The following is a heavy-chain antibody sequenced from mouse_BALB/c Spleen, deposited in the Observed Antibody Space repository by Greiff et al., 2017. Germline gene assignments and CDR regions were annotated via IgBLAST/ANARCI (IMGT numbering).Heavy chain of an antibody. CDR1: GFSLTSYG. J-gene: IGHJ1*01. Sequence: VMLVESGPGLVAPSQSLSITCTVSGFSLTSYGVHWVRQPPGKGLEWLGVIWAGGSTNYNSALMSRLSISKDNSKSQVFLKMNSLQTDDTAMNYCARGAYYGNHWYFDVWGAGTTVTVSS. V-gene: IGHV2-9*02. CDR2: IWAGGST. CDR3: ARGAYYGNHWYFDV. D-gene: IGHD2-10*01.